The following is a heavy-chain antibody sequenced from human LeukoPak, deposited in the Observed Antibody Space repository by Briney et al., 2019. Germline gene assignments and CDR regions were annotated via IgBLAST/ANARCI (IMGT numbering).Heavy chain of an antibody. Sequence: SETLSLTCAVYGGSFSGYYWSWIRQPPGKGLEWIGEINHSGSTNYDPSLKSRVTISVDTSKNQFSLKLSSVTAADTAVYYCARGRRWLQLFDYWGRGTLVTVSS. CDR3: ARGRRWLQLFDY. CDR2: INHSGST. J-gene: IGHJ4*02. V-gene: IGHV4-34*01. D-gene: IGHD5-24*01. CDR1: GGSFSGYY.